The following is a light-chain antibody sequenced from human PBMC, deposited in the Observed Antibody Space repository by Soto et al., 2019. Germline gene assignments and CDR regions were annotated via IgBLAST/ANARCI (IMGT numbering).Light chain of an antibody. J-gene: IGLJ1*01. CDR2: EVS. Sequence: QSVLTQPASVSGSPGQSITISCTGTSSDVGGYNYVSWYQHHPGKAPKLMIYEVSNRPSGVSNRFSGSKSGNTASLTISGLQAEDEADYYCSSYTSSDTRDFGPGTKLTVL. V-gene: IGLV2-14*01. CDR1: SSDVGGYNY. CDR3: SSYTSSDTRD.